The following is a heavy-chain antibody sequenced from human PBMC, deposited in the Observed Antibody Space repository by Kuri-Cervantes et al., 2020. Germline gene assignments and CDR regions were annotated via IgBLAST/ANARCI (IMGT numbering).Heavy chain of an antibody. J-gene: IGHJ4*02. CDR2: INPSGGST. V-gene: IGHV1-46*01. Sequence: ASVKVSCKASGYTFTSYDINWVRQAPGQGLEWMGMINPSGGSTNFAQTFQGRVTMTRDTSSTTVYMELSSLRSEDTAVYYCARVRDGYSYSYFDYWGQGTLVTVSS. D-gene: IGHD5-24*01. CDR1: GYTFTSYD. CDR3: ARVRDGYSYSYFDY.